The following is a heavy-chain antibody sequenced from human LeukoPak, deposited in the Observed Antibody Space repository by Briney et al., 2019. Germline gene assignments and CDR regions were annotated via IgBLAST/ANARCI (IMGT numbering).Heavy chain of an antibody. D-gene: IGHD6-19*01. CDR1: GLTFSSYA. CDR2: ISSSGGGA. J-gene: IGHJ4*02. Sequence: GGSLRLSCAASGLTFSSYAMSWVRQAPGKGLEWVSAISSSGGGAYYADSVKGRFTISRDNSKNTLYLQMNSLRADDTAVYYCAKDSVGVAGPDHWGQGTLVTVSS. CDR3: AKDSVGVAGPDH. V-gene: IGHV3-23*01.